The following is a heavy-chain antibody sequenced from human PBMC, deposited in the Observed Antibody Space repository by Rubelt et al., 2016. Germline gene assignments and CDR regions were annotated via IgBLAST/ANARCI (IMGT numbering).Heavy chain of an antibody. Sequence: QLQLQESGPGLVKPSETLSLTCSVSGASITSTRHYWGWIRQPPGKGLEWIGSVYYSGKTYSNPSLKSRVTISVDTSKNQFSLKLSSVTAADTAVYYCATSPKLEDAVDIWGQGTMVTVSS. CDR3: ATSPKLEDAVDI. V-gene: IGHV4-39*07. CDR1: GASITSTRHY. D-gene: IGHD3-10*01. J-gene: IGHJ3*02. CDR2: VYYSGKT.